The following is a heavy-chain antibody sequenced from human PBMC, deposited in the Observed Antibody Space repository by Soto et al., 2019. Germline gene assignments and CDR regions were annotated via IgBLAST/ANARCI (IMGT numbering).Heavy chain of an antibody. V-gene: IGHV1-24*01. CDR2: FDPEDGEA. J-gene: IGHJ3*02. D-gene: IGHD2-15*01. Sequence: ASVKVSCKVSGYTLTELSMHWVRQAPGKGLEWMGGFDPEDGEAIYAQKFQGRVTMTEDTSTDTAYMELSSLRSEDTAVYYCATTKDCSGGSCYLGGAFDIWGQGTMVTVSS. CDR1: GYTLTELS. CDR3: ATTKDCSGGSCYLGGAFDI.